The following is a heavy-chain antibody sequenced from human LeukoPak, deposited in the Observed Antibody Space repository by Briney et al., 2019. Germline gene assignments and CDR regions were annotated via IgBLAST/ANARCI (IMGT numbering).Heavy chain of an antibody. V-gene: IGHV3-7*01. CDR2: IKQDGSEK. CDR3: ARVLRLYGSGSYYNAYNWFDP. CDR1: GFTFSSYW. J-gene: IGHJ5*02. Sequence: GGSLRLSCAASGFTFSSYWMSWVRQAPGKGLEWVANIKQDGSEKYYVDSVKGRFTISRDNAKNSLYLQMNSLRAEDTAVYYCARVLRLYGSGSYYNAYNWFDPWGQGTLVTVSS. D-gene: IGHD3-10*01.